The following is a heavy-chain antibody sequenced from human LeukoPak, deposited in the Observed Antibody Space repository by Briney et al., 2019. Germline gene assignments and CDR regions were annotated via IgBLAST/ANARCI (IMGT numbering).Heavy chain of an antibody. Sequence: TGGSLRLSCAASGFTVSTNYMSWVHQAPGKGLEWVSVIYSGGSTYYADSVKGRFTISRDNSKNTLYLQMNSLRAEDTAVYYCARERINSYGSPFGYWGQGTLVTVSS. CDR1: GFTVSTNY. V-gene: IGHV3-53*01. CDR3: ARERINSYGSPFGY. D-gene: IGHD5-18*01. J-gene: IGHJ4*02. CDR2: IYSGGST.